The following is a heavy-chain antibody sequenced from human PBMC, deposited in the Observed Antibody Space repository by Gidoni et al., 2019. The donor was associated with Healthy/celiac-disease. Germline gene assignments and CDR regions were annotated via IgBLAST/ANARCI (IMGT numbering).Heavy chain of an antibody. CDR3: ARGKDIVVVPAVSFDY. J-gene: IGHJ4*02. CDR2: IYYSGSN. D-gene: IGHD2-2*01. Sequence: QVQLQESGPGLVKPSQTLSLTCTVSGGSISSGGYYWSWIRQHPGKGLEWIGYIYYSGSNYYNPSLKSRVTISVDTSKNQFSLKLSSVTAADTAVYYCARGKDIVVVPAVSFDYWGQGTLVTVSS. CDR1: GGSISSGGYY. V-gene: IGHV4-31*03.